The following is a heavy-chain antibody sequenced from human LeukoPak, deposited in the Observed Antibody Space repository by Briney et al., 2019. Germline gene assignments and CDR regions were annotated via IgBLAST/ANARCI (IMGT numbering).Heavy chain of an antibody. CDR1: GFTFSSYE. V-gene: IGHV3-48*03. CDR3: ASVYWRRGRGYGSGSYYSDY. Sequence: GGSLRLSCAASGFTFSSYEMNWVRQAPGKGLEWVSYISSSGSTIYYADSVKGRFTISRDNAKNSLYLQMNSLRAEDTAVYYCASVYWRRGRGYGSGSYYSDYWGQGTLVTVSS. D-gene: IGHD3-10*01. J-gene: IGHJ4*02. CDR2: ISSSGSTI.